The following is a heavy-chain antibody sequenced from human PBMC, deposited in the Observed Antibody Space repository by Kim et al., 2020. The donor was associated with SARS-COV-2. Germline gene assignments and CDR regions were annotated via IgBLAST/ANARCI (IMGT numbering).Heavy chain of an antibody. Sequence: GGSLRLSCAASGFTFSSYSMNWVRQAPGKGLEWVSSISSSSSYIYYADSVKGRFTISRDNAKNSLYLQMNSLRAEDTAVYYCARDPDYGDPFDYWGQGTLVTVSS. D-gene: IGHD4-17*01. J-gene: IGHJ4*02. CDR2: ISSSSSYI. CDR3: ARDPDYGDPFDY. CDR1: GFTFSSYS. V-gene: IGHV3-21*01.